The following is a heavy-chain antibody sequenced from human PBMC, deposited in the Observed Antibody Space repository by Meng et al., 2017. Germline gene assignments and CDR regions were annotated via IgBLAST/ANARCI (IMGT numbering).Heavy chain of an antibody. V-gene: IGHV1-2*06. CDR2: INPKSGDT. J-gene: IGHJ4*02. Sequence: VLRVRSVAEVKKPGASVKVPCKASGYTFPDYWLHWVRRAPGQGLEWMGRINPKSGDTHYAQRFQGRVTMTGDTSISTAYMELSGLRSDDTAMYYRARDEDISAAGKLFGDYWGQGTLVTVSS. D-gene: IGHD6-13*01. CDR1: GYTFPDYW. CDR3: ARDEDISAAGKLFGDY.